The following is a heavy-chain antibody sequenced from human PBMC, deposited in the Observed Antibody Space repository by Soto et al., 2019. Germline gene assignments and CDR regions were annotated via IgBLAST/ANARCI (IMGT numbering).Heavy chain of an antibody. CDR1: GFTFNNYA. CDR3: AKGRGVSGSLARLVDF. D-gene: IGHD3-10*01. CDR2: ISGGGDTT. Sequence: EVQLLESGGGLVQPGGSLRLSCAASGFTFNNYAMTWVRQAPGKGLEWVSAISGGGDTTSYADSVKGRFTVSIDGSKSKQYLQMGSLRAEDTALYCCAKGRGVSGSLARLVDFWGQCTLVTVSS. J-gene: IGHJ4*02. V-gene: IGHV3-23*01.